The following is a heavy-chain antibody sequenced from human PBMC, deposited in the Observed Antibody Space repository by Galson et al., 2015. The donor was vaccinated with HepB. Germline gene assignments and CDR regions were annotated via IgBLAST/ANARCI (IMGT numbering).Heavy chain of an antibody. J-gene: IGHJ3*02. D-gene: IGHD3-10*01. CDR2: ISYDGTNK. Sequence: SLRLSCAASGFIISSYAMHWVRQAPGKGLEWVAVISYDGTNKYYADSVKGRFAISRDNSKNTLYLQMNSLRAEDTAVYYCASMGSGKGAFDIWGQGTMVTVSS. CDR3: ASMGSGKGAFDI. V-gene: IGHV3-30*09. CDR1: GFIISSYA.